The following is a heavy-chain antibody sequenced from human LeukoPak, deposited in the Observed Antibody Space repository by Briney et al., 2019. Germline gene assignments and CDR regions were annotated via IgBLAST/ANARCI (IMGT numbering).Heavy chain of an antibody. D-gene: IGHD5-18*01. J-gene: IGHJ4*02. CDR3: AKAYVDTTYFDS. CDR2: ISGSGDTT. CDR1: GFTFSNYA. Sequence: AGGSLRLSCATSGFTFSNYAMSWVRQAPGKGLEWVSAISGSGDTTYSADSVRGRFTISRDNSKNTLFLQMNSLRAEDTAVYYCAKAYVDTTYFDSWGQGTLVTVSS. V-gene: IGHV3-23*01.